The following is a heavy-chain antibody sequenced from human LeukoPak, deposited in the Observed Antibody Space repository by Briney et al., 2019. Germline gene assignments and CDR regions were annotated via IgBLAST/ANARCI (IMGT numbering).Heavy chain of an antibody. CDR1: GYTLTDYY. CDR2: INPNSGAT. V-gene: IGHV1-2*02. CDR3: ARDMLPMTTVTTPGDY. Sequence: ASVKVSCKASGYTLTDYYMHWVRQAPGQGLEWMGWINPNSGATKSAQKFQGRVTMTRDTSISTAYMELSRLRSDDTAVYYCARDMLPMTTVTTPGDYWGQGTLATVSS. D-gene: IGHD4-17*01. J-gene: IGHJ4*02.